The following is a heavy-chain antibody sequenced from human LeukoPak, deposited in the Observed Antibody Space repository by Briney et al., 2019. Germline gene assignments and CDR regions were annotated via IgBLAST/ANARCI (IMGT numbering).Heavy chain of an antibody. J-gene: IGHJ4*02. CDR2: TRFDDSYK. V-gene: IGHV3-30*02. Sequence: GGSLRLSCAASGFSFSSSGMHWVRQAPGKGPEWVAFTRFDDSYKAYGDSVKGRFTISRDNVKNSLYLQMNSLRAEDTAVYYCARDPSDGYNPLFVYWGQGTLVTVSS. CDR3: ARDPSDGYNPLFVY. CDR1: GFSFSSSG. D-gene: IGHD5-24*01.